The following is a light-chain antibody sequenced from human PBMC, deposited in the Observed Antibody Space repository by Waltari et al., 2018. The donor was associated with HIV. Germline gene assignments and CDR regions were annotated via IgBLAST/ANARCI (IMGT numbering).Light chain of an antibody. CDR3: QSADSSGIYEI. J-gene: IGLJ2*01. CDR1: ALPKQY. V-gene: IGLV3-25*03. CDR2: KDT. Sequence: SYALTQPPSMSVSPGQTARITCPGDALPKQYAYWYQQKPGQAPVLIIYKDTERPSGIPERFSGSNSGTIATLTISGVQAEDEAAYYCQSADSSGIYEIFGGGTKVIVL.